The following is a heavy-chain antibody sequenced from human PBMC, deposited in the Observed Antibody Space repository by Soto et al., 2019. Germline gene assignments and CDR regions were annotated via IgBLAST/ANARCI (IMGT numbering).Heavy chain of an antibody. D-gene: IGHD3-22*01. V-gene: IGHV4-34*01. CDR2: INQSGST. J-gene: IGHJ4*02. CDR1: GGFFRGYY. CDR3: ARGSRDHLRDYYDSSGYLTSYFDY. Sequence: SETLSLTCTVFGGFFRGYYWNWIRQPPGKGLEWIGEINQSGSTNYNPSLKSRVTISVDKSKKRFSMKLSSVTDADKAVYYCARGSRDHLRDYYDSSGYLTSYFDYCRQGKKVTVS.